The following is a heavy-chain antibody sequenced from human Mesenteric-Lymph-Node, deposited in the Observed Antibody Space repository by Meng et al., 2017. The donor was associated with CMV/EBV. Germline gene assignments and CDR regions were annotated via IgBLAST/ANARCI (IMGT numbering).Heavy chain of an antibody. D-gene: IGHD3-10*01. CDR2: ISYDGSNK. CDR3: ASLGGLDY. V-gene: IGHV3-30-3*01. CDR1: GFTFSSYA. J-gene: IGHJ4*02. Sequence: GESLKISCAASGFTFSSYAMHWVRQAPGKGLEWVAVISYDGSNKYYADSVKGRFTISRDNAKNSLYLQMNSLRAEDTAVYYCASLGGLDYWGQGTLVTVSS.